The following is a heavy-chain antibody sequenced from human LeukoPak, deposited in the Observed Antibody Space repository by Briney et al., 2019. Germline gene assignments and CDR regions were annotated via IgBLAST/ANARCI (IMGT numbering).Heavy chain of an antibody. J-gene: IGHJ6*02. D-gene: IGHD2-2*01. CDR3: ARDHIVVVPDLIYYYYGMDV. CDR2: ICYDGSNK. Sequence: PGGSLRLSCAASGFTFSSYGMHWVRQAPGKGLEWVAVICYDGSNKYYADSVKGRFTISRDNSKNTLYLQMNSLRAEDTAVYYCARDHIVVVPDLIYYYYGMDVWGQGTTVTVSS. V-gene: IGHV3-33*08. CDR1: GFTFSSYG.